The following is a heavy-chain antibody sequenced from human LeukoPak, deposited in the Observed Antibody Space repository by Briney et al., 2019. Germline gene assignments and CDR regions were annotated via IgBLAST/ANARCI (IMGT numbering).Heavy chain of an antibody. CDR2: IYYSGST. D-gene: IGHD6-6*01. CDR3: ARRDSSYNWFDP. V-gene: IGHV4-31*03. CDR1: GGSISSGGYY. Sequence: SETLSLTCTVSGGSISSGGYYWSWLRQHPGKGLEWIGYIYYSGSTYYNPSLKSRLTISVDTSENQFSLRLSSVTAADTAVYYCARRDSSYNWFDPWGQGALVTVSS. J-gene: IGHJ5*02.